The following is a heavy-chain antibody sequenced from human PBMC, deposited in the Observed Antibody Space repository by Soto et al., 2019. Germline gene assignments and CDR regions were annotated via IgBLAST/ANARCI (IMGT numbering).Heavy chain of an antibody. V-gene: IGHV3-23*01. CDR1: GFTFSNYA. Sequence: GGSLRLSCAASGFTFSNYAMNWVRQAPGKGLEWVSTISDSGSTYYADSVKGRFTISRDNSKNTLYLQMSSLRAEDTAVYFCAKGVDGLYCTRTSCLFYFYYWGQGALVPVSS. J-gene: IGHJ4*02. CDR3: AKGVDGLYCTRTSCLFYFYY. CDR2: ISDSGST. D-gene: IGHD2-2*01.